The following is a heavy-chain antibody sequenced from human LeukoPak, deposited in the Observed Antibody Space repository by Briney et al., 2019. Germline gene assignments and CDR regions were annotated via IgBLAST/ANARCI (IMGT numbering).Heavy chain of an antibody. V-gene: IGHV3-21*01. CDR2: ISSSSSYI. D-gene: IGHD3-3*01. CDR1: GFTFSSYS. Sequence: GGSLRLSCAASGFTFSSYSMNWVRQAPGKGLEWVSSISSSSSYIYYADSVKGRFTISRDNAKNSLYLQMNSLTAEDTAVYYCARDQATNDFPDAFDIWGQGTMVTVSS. J-gene: IGHJ3*02. CDR3: ARDQATNDFPDAFDI.